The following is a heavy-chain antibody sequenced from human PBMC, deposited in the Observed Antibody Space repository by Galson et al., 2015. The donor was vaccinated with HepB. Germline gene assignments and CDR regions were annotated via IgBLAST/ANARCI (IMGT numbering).Heavy chain of an antibody. CDR2: ISGGDST. CDR1: GFIVSSHY. CDR3: ARGLGTRFSNSWYFYDGMDV. D-gene: IGHD2/OR15-2a*01. J-gene: IGHJ6*02. V-gene: IGHV3-66*01. Sequence: SLRLSCAASGFIVSSHYMTWVRQTPGRGLEWVSVISGGDSTYYADSVKGRFTISRDNSKKTVYLQMNSLGAGDSALYYCARGLGTRFSNSWYFYDGMDVWGQGTTVIVSS.